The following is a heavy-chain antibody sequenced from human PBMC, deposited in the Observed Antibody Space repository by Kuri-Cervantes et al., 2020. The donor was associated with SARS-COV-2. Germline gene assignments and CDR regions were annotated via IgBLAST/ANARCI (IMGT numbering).Heavy chain of an antibody. CDR1: GFTFSSYG. Sequence: GESLKISCAASGFTFSSYGMHWVRQAPGKGLEWVSAISGSGGSTYYADSVKGRFTISRDNSKNTLYLQMNSLRAEDTAVYYCAKDTVLKYYDFWSGYYDYWGQGTLVTVSS. CDR2: ISGSGGST. V-gene: IGHV3-23*01. CDR3: AKDTVLKYYDFWSGYYDY. D-gene: IGHD3-3*01. J-gene: IGHJ4*02.